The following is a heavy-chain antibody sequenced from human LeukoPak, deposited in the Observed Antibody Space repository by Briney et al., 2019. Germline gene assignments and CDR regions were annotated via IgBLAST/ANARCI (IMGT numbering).Heavy chain of an antibody. CDR1: GYTFTNYD. Sequence: ASVKVSCKASGYTFTNYDINWVRQAAGQGLEWMGWMNPNSGDTDYVEKFQGRVTMTRDTSMNTAYMELSNLRSDDTAVYYCTRSGFGGGVHFDYWGQGTPVTVS. CDR2: MNPNSGDT. V-gene: IGHV1-8*01. J-gene: IGHJ4*02. CDR3: TRSGFGGGVHFDY. D-gene: IGHD3-16*01.